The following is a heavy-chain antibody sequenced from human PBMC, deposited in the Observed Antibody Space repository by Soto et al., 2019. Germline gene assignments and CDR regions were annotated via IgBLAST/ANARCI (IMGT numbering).Heavy chain of an antibody. Sequence: GESLKISCKGSGYDFYGYWIGWVRQMPGKGLESMGIIYPGDSDTRYSPSFQGQVTISADKSISTAYLQWSSLKASDTAMYYCARTAAAGKYYYGMDVWGQGTTVTVSS. V-gene: IGHV5-51*01. J-gene: IGHJ6*02. CDR3: ARTAAAGKYYYGMDV. D-gene: IGHD6-13*01. CDR1: GYDFYGYW. CDR2: IYPGDSDT.